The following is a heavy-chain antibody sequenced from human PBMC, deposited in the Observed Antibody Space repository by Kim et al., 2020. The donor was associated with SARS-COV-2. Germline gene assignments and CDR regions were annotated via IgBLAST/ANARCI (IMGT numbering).Heavy chain of an antibody. CDR1: GFTFSSYS. J-gene: IGHJ4*02. CDR2: ISSSSSTI. Sequence: GGSLRLSCAASGFTFSSYSMNWVRQAPGKGLEWFSYISSSSSTIYYADSVKGRFTISRDNAKNSLYLQMNSLRAEDTAVYYCARAPEGFGELLHNYFDYWGQGTLVTVSS. D-gene: IGHD3-10*01. CDR3: ARAPEGFGELLHNYFDY. V-gene: IGHV3-48*04.